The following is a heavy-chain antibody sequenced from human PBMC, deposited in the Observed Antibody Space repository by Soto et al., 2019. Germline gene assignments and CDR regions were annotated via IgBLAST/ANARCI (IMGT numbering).Heavy chain of an antibody. CDR2: ILVGGST. J-gene: IGHJ3*02. D-gene: IGHD2-8*02. Sequence: GGSLRLSCAASGSTCSSYDMSWVRQAPGKGLEWVSTILVGGSTHYPDSVKGRFTISRDNSKNTVFLQMNSLTAGDTAVYYCAKATATGGGAFDIRGQGTMVTVSS. V-gene: IGHV3-23*01. CDR1: GSTCSSYD. CDR3: AKATATGGGAFDI.